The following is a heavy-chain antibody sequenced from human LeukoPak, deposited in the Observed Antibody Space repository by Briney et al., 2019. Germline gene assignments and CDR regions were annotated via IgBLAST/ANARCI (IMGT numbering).Heavy chain of an antibody. J-gene: IGHJ6*03. CDR3: ARITRSAGPNYYMDV. CDR1: GFTVSSNY. V-gene: IGHV3-53*01. D-gene: IGHD2-2*01. Sequence: GGSLRLSCAVSGFTVSSNYVTGVRQAPGKRLEWVSVFYSGGGTYYAHSVKGRFTISRDSSKNTLYLQMNSLRAEDTAVYYCARITRSAGPNYYMDVWAKGTTVTVSS. CDR2: FYSGGGT.